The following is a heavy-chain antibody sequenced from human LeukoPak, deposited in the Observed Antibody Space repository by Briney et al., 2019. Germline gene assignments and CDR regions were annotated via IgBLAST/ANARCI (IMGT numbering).Heavy chain of an antibody. D-gene: IGHD3-22*01. CDR3: ARDRTDYYDSSGEFDY. Sequence: SVKVSCKASGGTFSSYAIRWVRQAPGQGLGWMGRIIPIFGTANYAQKFQGRVTITTDESTSTAYMELSSLRSEDTAVYYCARDRTDYYDSSGEFDYWGQGTLVTVSS. J-gene: IGHJ4*02. CDR1: GGTFSSYA. CDR2: IIPIFGTA. V-gene: IGHV1-69*05.